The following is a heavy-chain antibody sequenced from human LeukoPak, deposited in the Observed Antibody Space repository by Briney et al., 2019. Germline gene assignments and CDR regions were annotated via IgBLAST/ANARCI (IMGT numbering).Heavy chain of an antibody. Sequence: PGGSLRLSCAASGFTFSSYWIHWVRQAPGKGLVWVSRIDSGGTNTIYADSVKGRFTVSRDDAKNTLYLQMNSLRAEDTAVYYCARGGSLHGFDIWGQGTVVTVSS. J-gene: IGHJ3*02. D-gene: IGHD5-12*01. CDR1: GFTFSSYW. CDR2: IDSGGTNT. CDR3: ARGGSLHGFDI. V-gene: IGHV3-74*01.